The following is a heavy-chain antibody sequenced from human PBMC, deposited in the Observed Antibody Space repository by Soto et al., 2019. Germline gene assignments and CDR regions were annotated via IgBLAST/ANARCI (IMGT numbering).Heavy chain of an antibody. V-gene: IGHV5-51*01. D-gene: IGHD2-8*02. CDR2: IYPGDSDI. CDR1: GYAFSSYW. J-gene: IGHJ5*02. CDR3: ARGYCTATICDPWFDP. Sequence: GESLKISCQGSGYAFSSYWIAWVRQMPGKGLEWMGIIYPGDSDIRYSPSFQGQVTISVDKSITTAYLQWSSLKASDTAMYYCARGYCTATICDPWFDPWGQGTLVTVS.